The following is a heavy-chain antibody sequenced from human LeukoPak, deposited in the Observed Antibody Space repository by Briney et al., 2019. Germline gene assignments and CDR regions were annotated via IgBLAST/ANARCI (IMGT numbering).Heavy chain of an antibody. CDR3: ARDTCTNDVCYNTLFDY. Sequence: VASVKVSCKASGYSFRTYGISWVRQAPGQGLEWMGWISVYTDNTNTNYAQKFQGRVTMTTDTSTSTAYMELRSLRSDDTAVYYCARDTCTNDVCYNTLFDYWGQGTLVTVSS. V-gene: IGHV1-18*01. D-gene: IGHD2-8*01. J-gene: IGHJ4*02. CDR2: ISVYTDNTNT. CDR1: GYSFRTYG.